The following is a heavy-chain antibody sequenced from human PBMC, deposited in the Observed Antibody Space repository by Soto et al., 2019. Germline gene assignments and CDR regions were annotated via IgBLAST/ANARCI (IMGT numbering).Heavy chain of an antibody. Sequence: AGGSLRLSCAASGFTFSSYDMHWVRQATGEGLEWVSAIGTAGDTYYPGSVKGRFTISRENAKNSLYLQMNSLRAEDTAVYYCASANRGRGHGGSGYYYYSMDVWGQGTTVTVSS. D-gene: IGHD3-16*01. V-gene: IGHV3-13*01. J-gene: IGHJ6*02. CDR2: IGTAGDT. CDR1: GFTFSSYD. CDR3: ASANRGRGHGGSGYYYYSMDV.